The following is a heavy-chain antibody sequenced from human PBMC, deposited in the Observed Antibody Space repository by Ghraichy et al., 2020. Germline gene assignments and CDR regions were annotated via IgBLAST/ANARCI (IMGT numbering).Heavy chain of an antibody. CDR2: INHSGST. CDR1: GGSFSGYY. CDR3: ARGSSTVTVDY. V-gene: IGHV4-34*01. J-gene: IGHJ4*02. Sequence: ETLSLTCVVYGGSFSGYYWSWIRQPPGKGLEWIGEINHSGSTNYNPSLKSRLTISVDTSKNQFSLKLSSVTAADTAVYYCARGSSTVTVDYWGQGTLVTVSS. D-gene: IGHD4-17*01.